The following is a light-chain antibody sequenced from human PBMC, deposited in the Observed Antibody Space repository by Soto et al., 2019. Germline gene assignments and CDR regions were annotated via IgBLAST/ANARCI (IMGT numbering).Light chain of an antibody. V-gene: IGLV2-14*03. CDR2: DVT. CDR1: SSDIGGYRY. CDR3: TSYTSDSSVI. J-gene: IGLJ2*01. Sequence: QLVLTQPASVSGSPGQSVTISCTGTSSDIGGYRYVSWYQQRPGKAPKLMIHDVTNRPSGVSDRFSGSTSGNTASLTISGLQAEDEADYYCTSYTSDSSVIFGGGTKLTVL.